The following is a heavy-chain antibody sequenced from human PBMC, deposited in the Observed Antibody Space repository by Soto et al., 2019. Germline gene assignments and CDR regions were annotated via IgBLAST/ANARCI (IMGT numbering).Heavy chain of an antibody. CDR3: ARGQWKQLAPHYYYYGMDV. CDR1: RDTFTSYY. Sequence: ASVKVSCKAPRDTFTSYYINWVRQAPGQGLEWMGVINPHGGSTAYAQKFKGRVTMTGDTSTRTAYMELSSLTSEDTAVYYCARGQWKQLAPHYYYYGMDVWGQGTTVTVSS. D-gene: IGHD6-6*01. V-gene: IGHV1-46*01. J-gene: IGHJ6*02. CDR2: INPHGGST.